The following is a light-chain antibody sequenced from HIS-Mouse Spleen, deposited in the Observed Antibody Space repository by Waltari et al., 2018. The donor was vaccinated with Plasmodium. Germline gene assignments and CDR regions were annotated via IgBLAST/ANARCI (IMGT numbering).Light chain of an antibody. V-gene: IGLV3-25*03. J-gene: IGLJ3*02. CDR1: ALPKHY. CDR3: QSADSSGTPNWV. Sequence: SYELTQPPSVSVSPGPTARITCSGDALPKHYAYWYQQKPGQAPVLVIYKDSERPAGIPEGFSGSSSGTTVTLTISGVQAEDEADYYCQSADSSGTPNWVFGGGTKLTVL. CDR2: KDS.